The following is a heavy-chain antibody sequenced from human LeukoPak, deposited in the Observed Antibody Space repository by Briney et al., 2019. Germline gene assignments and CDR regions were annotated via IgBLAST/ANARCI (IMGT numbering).Heavy chain of an antibody. D-gene: IGHD3-10*01. CDR1: GFTFSTYA. CDR2: ISGSGGST. V-gene: IGHV3-23*01. Sequence: GGSPRLSCAASGFTFSTYAMSWVRQAPGKGLEWVSAISGSGGSTYYVDSVKGRFTISRDNSKNTLYLQMNSLRGDDTAVYYCAKAHGSGSSYYYYYGMDVWGQGTTVTVSS. CDR3: AKAHGSGSSYYYYYGMDV. J-gene: IGHJ6*02.